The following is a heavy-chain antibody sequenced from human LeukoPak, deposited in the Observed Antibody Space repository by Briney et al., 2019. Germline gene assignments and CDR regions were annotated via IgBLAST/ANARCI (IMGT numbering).Heavy chain of an antibody. V-gene: IGHV3-23*01. CDR3: ARDWAGYYDGGGYYYYYSMDV. CDR2: FSGSGGST. J-gene: IGHJ6*02. D-gene: IGHD3-22*01. Sequence: GGSLRLSCAASGFTFSSYAMSWVRQAPGKGLEWVSAFSGSGGSTYSADSVKGRFTISRDNSKNTLYLQMNSLRAEDTAVYYCARDWAGYYDGGGYYYYYSMDVWGQGTTVTVSS. CDR1: GFTFSSYA.